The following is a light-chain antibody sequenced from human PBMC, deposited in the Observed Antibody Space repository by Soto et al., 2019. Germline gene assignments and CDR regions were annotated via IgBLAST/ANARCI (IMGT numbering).Light chain of an antibody. CDR3: HQYNNWPPWT. CDR1: QSVSSRS. J-gene: IGKJ1*01. Sequence: EIVLTQSPGTLSLSPGERATLSCRASQSVSSRSLAWYQQKGGQAPRLLIYGASRRATGLPDRFSGSGSGTDFTLTISSLQSEDYAVYYCHQYNNWPPWTFGQGTKVDIK. V-gene: IGKV3-20*01. CDR2: GAS.